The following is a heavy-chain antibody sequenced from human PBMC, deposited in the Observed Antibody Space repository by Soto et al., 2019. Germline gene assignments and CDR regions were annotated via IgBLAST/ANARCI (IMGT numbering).Heavy chain of an antibody. CDR2: INHSGST. Sequence: PSESLSLTCAASGGPFSNYYWTWIRQPPGTGLEWIGEINHSGSTNYNPSLKSRVTISVDTSKNQFSLKLTSVTAADTAVYYCARDKITGLFDYWGQGTLVTVS. V-gene: IGHV4-34*01. D-gene: IGHD2-8*02. CDR1: GGPFSNYY. J-gene: IGHJ4*02. CDR3: ARDKITGLFDY.